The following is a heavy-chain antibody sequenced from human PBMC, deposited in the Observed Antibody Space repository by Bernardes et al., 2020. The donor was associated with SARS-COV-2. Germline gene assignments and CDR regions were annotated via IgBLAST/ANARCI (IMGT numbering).Heavy chain of an antibody. V-gene: IGHV3-74*01. Sequence: GGSLSLTSAASGFTFSSYWMHWVRQAPGKGLVWVSRINSDGSSTTYADSVKGRFTISRDNAKNTVYLQMNSLRAEDTAIYYCARDCQGWYDPWGQGTLVTVSP. CDR1: GFTFSSYW. CDR2: INSDGSST. CDR3: ARDCQGWYDP. J-gene: IGHJ5*02.